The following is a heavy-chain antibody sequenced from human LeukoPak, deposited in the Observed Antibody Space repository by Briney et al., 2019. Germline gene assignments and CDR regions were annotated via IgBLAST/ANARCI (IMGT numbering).Heavy chain of an antibody. CDR2: IYYSGST. CDR3: ARDSRRDYDILTGYYYYGMDV. CDR1: GGSISSYY. Sequence: SETLSLTCTVSGGSISSYYWSWIRQPPGKGLEWIGYIYYSGSTNYNPSLKSRVTISVDTSKNQFSLKLSSVTAADTAVYYCARDSRRDYDILTGYYYYGMDVWGQGTTVTVSS. D-gene: IGHD3-9*01. V-gene: IGHV4-59*01. J-gene: IGHJ6*02.